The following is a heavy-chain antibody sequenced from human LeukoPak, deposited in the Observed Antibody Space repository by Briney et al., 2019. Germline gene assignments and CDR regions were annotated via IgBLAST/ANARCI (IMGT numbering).Heavy chain of an antibody. D-gene: IGHD3-16*01. V-gene: IGHV3-21*01. CDR3: ARERAAETYDYVWGSLSMDV. J-gene: IGHJ6*03. Sequence: PGGSLRLSCAASGFTFSSYSMNWVRQAPGKGLEWVSSISSSSSYIYYADSVKGRFTISRDNAKNSLYLQMNSLRAEDTAVYYCARERAAETYDYVWGSLSMDVWGKGTTVTISS. CDR1: GFTFSSYS. CDR2: ISSSSSYI.